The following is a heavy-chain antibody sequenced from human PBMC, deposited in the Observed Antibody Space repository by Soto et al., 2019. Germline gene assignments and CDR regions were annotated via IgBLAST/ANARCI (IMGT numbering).Heavy chain of an antibody. D-gene: IGHD6-13*01. CDR1: GFTFSASA. V-gene: IGHV3-15*01. CDR2: IKSKADGGTT. CDR3: TTEYRGSSCFDY. Sequence: GGSLRLSCAASGFTFSASAMHWVRQASGKGLEWVGRIKSKADGGTTDYAAPVKGRFTISRDDSKNTLYLQMNSLKTEDTAVYYCTTEYRGSSCFDYWGQGTLVTVSS. J-gene: IGHJ4*02.